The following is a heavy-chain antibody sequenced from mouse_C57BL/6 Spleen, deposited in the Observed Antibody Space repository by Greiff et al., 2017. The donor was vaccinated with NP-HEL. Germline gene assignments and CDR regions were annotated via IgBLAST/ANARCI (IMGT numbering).Heavy chain of an antibody. Sequence: VQLQQSGAELVKPGASVKLSCKASGYTFTSYWMQWVKQRPGQGLEWIGEIDPSDSYTNYNQKFKGKATLTVDTSSSTAYMQLSSLTSEDSAVYYCAREYGSSYRAMDYWGQGTSVTVSS. CDR3: AREYGSSYRAMDY. D-gene: IGHD1-1*01. CDR1: GYTFTSYW. V-gene: IGHV1-50*01. CDR2: IDPSDSYT. J-gene: IGHJ4*01.